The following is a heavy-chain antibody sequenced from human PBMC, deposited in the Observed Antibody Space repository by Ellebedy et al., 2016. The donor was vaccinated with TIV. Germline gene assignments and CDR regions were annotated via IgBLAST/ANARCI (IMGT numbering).Heavy chain of an antibody. V-gene: IGHV4-59*08. CDR3: ARHSGYYDSSGYRHWYFDL. J-gene: IGHJ2*01. CDR1: GGSISSYY. D-gene: IGHD3-22*01. Sequence: MPSETLSLTCTVSGGSISSYYWSWIRQPPGKGLEWIGYIYYSGSTNYNPSLKSRVTISVDTSKNQFSLKLSSVTAADTAVYYCARHSGYYDSSGYRHWYFDLWGRGTLVTVSS. CDR2: IYYSGST.